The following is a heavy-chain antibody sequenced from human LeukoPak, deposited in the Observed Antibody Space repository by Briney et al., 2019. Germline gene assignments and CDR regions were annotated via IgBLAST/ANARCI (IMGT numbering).Heavy chain of an antibody. CDR3: AGGRGTSIGFFDY. D-gene: IGHD1-7*01. Sequence: SETLSLTCAVYGGSFSGYYWSWIRQPPGKGLEWIGEINHSGSTNYNPSLKSRVTISVDTSKNQFSLELSSVTAADTAVYYCAGGRGTSIGFFDYWGQGTLVTVSS. V-gene: IGHV4-34*01. CDR1: GGSFSGYY. J-gene: IGHJ4*02. CDR2: INHSGST.